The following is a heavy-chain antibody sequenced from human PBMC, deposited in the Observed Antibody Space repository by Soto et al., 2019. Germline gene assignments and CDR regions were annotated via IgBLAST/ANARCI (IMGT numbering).Heavy chain of an antibody. V-gene: IGHV3-23*01. CDR1: GFTFSSYA. CDR3: AKDRALWFGVGPKVN. Sequence: PGGSLRLSCAASGFTFSSYAMSWVRQAPGKGLEWVSAISGSGGSTYYADSVKGRFTISRDNSKNTLYPQMNSLRAEDTAVYYCAKDRALWFGVGPKVNWGQGTLVTVSS. J-gene: IGHJ4*02. CDR2: ISGSGGST. D-gene: IGHD3-10*01.